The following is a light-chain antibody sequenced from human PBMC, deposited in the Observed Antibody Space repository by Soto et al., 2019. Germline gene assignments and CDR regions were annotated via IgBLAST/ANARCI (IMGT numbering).Light chain of an antibody. J-gene: IGLJ1*01. CDR1: ASDVGGYNF. CDR3: SSYTSTDTYV. Sequence: QSVLTQPASVSGSPGQSITISCTGTASDVGGYNFVSWYQQHPANAPKLMIYEVSHRPPWVSYRFSGSKSANTAFLTISRLQAENEADYYCSSYTSTDTYVFGTGTKVTVL. CDR2: EVS. V-gene: IGLV2-14*01.